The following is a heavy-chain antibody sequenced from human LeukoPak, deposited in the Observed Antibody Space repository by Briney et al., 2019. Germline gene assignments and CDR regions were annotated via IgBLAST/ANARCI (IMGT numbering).Heavy chain of an antibody. CDR1: GGSISSFY. CDR2: IYYSGSA. V-gene: IGHV4-59*01. Sequence: SETLSLTCTVSGGSISSFYWSWIRQPPGKGLEWIGYIYYSGSAKYNPSLKSRVSTSVDTSKNQFSLKLSPVTAAGTAGYYWARVKRSAFGSSPAEKWGQGTLVTVSS. D-gene: IGHD6-6*01. CDR3: ARVKRSAFGSSPAEK. J-gene: IGHJ4*02.